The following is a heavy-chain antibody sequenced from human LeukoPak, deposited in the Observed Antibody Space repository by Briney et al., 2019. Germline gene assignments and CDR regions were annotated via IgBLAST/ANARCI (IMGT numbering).Heavy chain of an antibody. CDR2: IYYSGST. Sequence: PSETLSLTCSVSGGSLSSYYWSWIRQPPGKGLEWIGYIYYSGSTNYNPSLKSRITISVDTSKNQFSLKLSSVTAADTAVYYCARVSWYYDFWSSYYMDVWGKGTTVTVSS. J-gene: IGHJ6*03. CDR1: GGSLSSYY. V-gene: IGHV4-59*01. D-gene: IGHD3-3*01. CDR3: ARVSWYYDFWSSYYMDV.